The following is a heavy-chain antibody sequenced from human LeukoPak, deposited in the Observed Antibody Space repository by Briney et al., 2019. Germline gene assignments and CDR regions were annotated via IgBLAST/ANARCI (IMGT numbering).Heavy chain of an antibody. CDR2: ISSSGSTI. V-gene: IGHV3-11*01. CDR3: ARALRDITMIVVATYYFDY. D-gene: IGHD3-22*01. Sequence: GGSLGLSCAASGFTFSDYYMSWIRQAPGKGLEWVSYISSSGSTIYYADSVKGRFTISRDNAKNSLYLQMNSLRAEDTAVYYCARALRDITMIVVATYYFDYWGQGTLVTVSS. CDR1: GFTFSDYY. J-gene: IGHJ4*02.